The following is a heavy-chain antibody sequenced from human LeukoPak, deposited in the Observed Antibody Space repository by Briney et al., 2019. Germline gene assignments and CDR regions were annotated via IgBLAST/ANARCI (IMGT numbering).Heavy chain of an antibody. J-gene: IGHJ4*02. CDR2: ISGSGGST. CDR3: AKDERSFYLGY. Sequence: GGSLRLSCAASGFTFSSYAMSWVRQAPGKGLEWVSAISGSGGSTYYADSVKGRFTISRDNSKNTLYLQTNSLRAEDTAVYYCAKDERSFYLGYWGQGTLVTVSS. V-gene: IGHV3-23*01. D-gene: IGHD1-1*01. CDR1: GFTFSSYA.